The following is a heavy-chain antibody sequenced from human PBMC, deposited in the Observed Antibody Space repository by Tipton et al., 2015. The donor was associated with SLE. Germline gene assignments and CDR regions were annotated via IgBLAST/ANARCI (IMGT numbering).Heavy chain of an antibody. CDR3: ARDGWQQLVLGY. J-gene: IGHJ4*02. V-gene: IGHV3-23*01. D-gene: IGHD6-13*01. Sequence: SLRLSCAASGFTFSTYPMGWVRQAPGKGLEWVSSISISGDTTYYADSVKGRFTISRDNSKNMLYLQMNSLRVDDTAIYYCARDGWQQLVLGYWGQGTLVTVSS. CDR2: ISISGDTT. CDR1: GFTFSTYP.